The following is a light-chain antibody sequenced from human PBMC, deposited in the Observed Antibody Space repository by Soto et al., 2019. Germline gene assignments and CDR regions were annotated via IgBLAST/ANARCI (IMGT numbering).Light chain of an antibody. CDR1: QTISTW. J-gene: IGKJ1*01. Sequence: DIQVTQSTPTLSASVGDRLTTTSRASQTISTWMAWYQQKPGKAPKLLFYDASTLQSGVASRFSGSGSGKEFTLIISGLQPDDSATYYCQQYTNTNNPWMFGQGTKVDIK. CDR2: DAS. V-gene: IGKV1-5*01. CDR3: QQYTNTNNPWM.